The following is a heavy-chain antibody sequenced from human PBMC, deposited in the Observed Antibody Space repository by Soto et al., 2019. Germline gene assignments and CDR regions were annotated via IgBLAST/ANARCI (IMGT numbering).Heavy chain of an antibody. CDR2: IYYSGST. CDR1: GGSISSGGYY. J-gene: IGHJ3*02. V-gene: IGHV4-31*03. CDR3: AREGDYYDSSGYQHYGAFDI. Sequence: SETLSLTCTVSGGSISSGGYYWSWIRQHPGKGLEWIGYIYYSGSTYYNPSLKSRVTISVDTSKNQFSLKLSSVTAADTAVYYCAREGDYYDSSGYQHYGAFDIWGQGTMVTVS. D-gene: IGHD3-22*01.